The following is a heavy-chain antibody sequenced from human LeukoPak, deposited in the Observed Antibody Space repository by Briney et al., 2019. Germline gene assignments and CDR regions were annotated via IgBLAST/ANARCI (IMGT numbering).Heavy chain of an antibody. J-gene: IGHJ5*02. CDR2: ISYDGSNK. CDR1: GITFSSYG. CDR3: ARSDWFDP. V-gene: IGHV3-30*03. Sequence: GGSLRLSCAASGITFSSYGMHWVRQAPGKGLEWVAVISYDGSNKYYADSVKGRFTISRDNSKNTLYLQMNSLRVEDTAVYFCARSDWFDPWGQGTLVTVSS.